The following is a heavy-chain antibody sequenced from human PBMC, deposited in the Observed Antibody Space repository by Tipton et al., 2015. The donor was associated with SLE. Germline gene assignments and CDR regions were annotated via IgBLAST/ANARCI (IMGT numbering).Heavy chain of an antibody. CDR3: ARASQGITFGGWYFDY. Sequence: TLSLTCTVSGGSISSSSYYWGWIRQPPGKGLEWIGEINHSGSTNYNPSLKSRVTISVDTSKNQFSLKLSSVTAADTAVYYCARASQGITFGGWYFDYWGQGTLVTVSS. D-gene: IGHD3-16*01. J-gene: IGHJ4*02. V-gene: IGHV4-39*07. CDR1: GGSISSSSYY. CDR2: INHSGST.